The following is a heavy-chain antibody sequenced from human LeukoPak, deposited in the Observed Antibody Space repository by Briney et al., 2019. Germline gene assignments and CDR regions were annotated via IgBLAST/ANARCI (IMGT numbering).Heavy chain of an antibody. CDR1: GFTFSNYW. Sequence: GGSLRLSCAASGFTFSNYWMHWVRQAPGKGLVWVSRINSDGINTSYADSVKGRFTISRDNAKNTLYLQMNSLRAEDTAVYYCAKEDKGVHPTTHDYWGQGTLVTVSS. CDR2: INSDGINT. J-gene: IGHJ4*02. CDR3: AKEDKGVHPTTHDY. D-gene: IGHD1-1*01. V-gene: IGHV3-74*01.